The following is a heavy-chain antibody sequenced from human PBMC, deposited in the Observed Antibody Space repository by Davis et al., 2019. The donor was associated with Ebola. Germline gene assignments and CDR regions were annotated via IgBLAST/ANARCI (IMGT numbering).Heavy chain of an antibody. Sequence: ASVKVSCKASGYTFTSYYMHWVRQAPGQGLEWMGIINPNGGSTSTAQKFQGRVTMTRDTSTSTVYMELSSLRSEDTAVYYCAREYSANGMDVWGQGTTVTVSS. CDR1: GYTFTSYY. D-gene: IGHD6-25*01. CDR2: INPNGGST. CDR3: AREYSANGMDV. V-gene: IGHV1-46*01. J-gene: IGHJ6*02.